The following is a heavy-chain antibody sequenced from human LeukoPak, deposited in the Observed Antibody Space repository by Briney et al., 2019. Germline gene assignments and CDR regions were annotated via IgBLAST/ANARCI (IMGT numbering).Heavy chain of an antibody. CDR3: ARYDGSAKGGWLDP. CDR1: GDSISSGGYH. CDR2: IYHSGST. Sequence: SQTLSLTCTVSGDSISSGGYHWSWIRQHPGKGLEWIAYIYHSGSTDYNPSLKSRVTISIDTSNNQFSLKVNSVTAADTAMYFCARYDGSAKGGWLDPWGQGILVTVSS. D-gene: IGHD3-10*01. V-gene: IGHV4-31*03. J-gene: IGHJ5*02.